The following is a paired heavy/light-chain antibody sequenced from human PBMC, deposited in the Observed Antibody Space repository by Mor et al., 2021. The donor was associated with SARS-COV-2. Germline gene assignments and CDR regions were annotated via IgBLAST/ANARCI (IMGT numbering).Heavy chain of an antibody. Sequence: EVQLVESGGGLVKPGGSLRLSCAASGFTFSNAWMSWVRQAPGKGLEWVGRIKSKTDGGTTDYAAPVKGRFTISRDDSKNTLYLQMNSLKTEDTAVYYCTHTPYDYVWGSYQGTFDYWGQGTLVTVSS. CDR3: THTPYDYVWGSYQGTFDY. CDR2: IKSKTDGGTT. CDR1: GFTFSNAW. J-gene: IGHJ4*02. D-gene: IGHD3-16*02. V-gene: IGHV3-15*01.
Light chain of an antibody. V-gene: IGKV3-15*01. J-gene: IGKJ2*01. CDR1: QSVSSN. CDR3: QQYNNWPWYT. CDR2: GAS. Sequence: EIVMTQSPATLSVSPGERATLSCRASQSVSSNLAWYQQKPGQAPRLLIYGASTRATGIPARFSGSGSGTEFTLTISSLQSEDFAVYYCQQYNNWPWYTFGQGTKLEIK.